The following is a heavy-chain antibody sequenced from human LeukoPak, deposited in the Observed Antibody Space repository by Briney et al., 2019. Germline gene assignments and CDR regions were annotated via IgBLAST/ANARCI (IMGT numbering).Heavy chain of an antibody. Sequence: GRSLRLSCAASGFTFSSYGMHWVRQAPGKGLEWVAVIWYDGSNKHYADSVKGRFTISRDNSKNTLYLQMNSLRAEDTAVYYCARAYCGGDCYSTPNYYYYYYMDVWGKGTTVTVSS. CDR1: GFTFSSYG. D-gene: IGHD2-21*02. CDR3: ARAYCGGDCYSTPNYYYYYYMDV. CDR2: IWYDGSNK. J-gene: IGHJ6*03. V-gene: IGHV3-33*01.